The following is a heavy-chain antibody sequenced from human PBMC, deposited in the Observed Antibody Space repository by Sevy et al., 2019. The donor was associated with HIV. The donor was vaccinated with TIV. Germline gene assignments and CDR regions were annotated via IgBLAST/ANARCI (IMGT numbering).Heavy chain of an antibody. V-gene: IGHV4-59*13. CDR1: GGSISVYY. J-gene: IGHJ5*02. CDR3: ARAPPVRSGDDSLNWFDP. D-gene: IGHD5-12*01. CDR2: IYYTGST. Sequence: SETLSLTCTVSGGSISVYYWSWIRQPPGKALEYIGDIYYTGSTNYNPSLKSRVTLSVDTSKNQLSLKLSSVPAADTAVYYCARAPPVRSGDDSLNWFDPWGQGTLVTVSS.